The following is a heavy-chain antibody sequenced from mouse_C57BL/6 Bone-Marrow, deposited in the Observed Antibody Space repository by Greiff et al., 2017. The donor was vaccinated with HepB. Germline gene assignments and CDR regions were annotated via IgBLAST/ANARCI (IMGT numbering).Heavy chain of an antibody. CDR3: ARPPNWERFDY. CDR1: GYSFTSYY. D-gene: IGHD4-1*01. J-gene: IGHJ2*01. Sequence: QVQLQQSGPELVKPGASVKISCKASGYSFTSYYIHWVKQRPGQGLEWIGWIYPGSGNTKYNEKFKGKSTLTADTTSSTAYMQLSSLTSEDSAVYYCARPPNWERFDYWGQGTTLTVSS. CDR2: IYPGSGNT. V-gene: IGHV1-66*01.